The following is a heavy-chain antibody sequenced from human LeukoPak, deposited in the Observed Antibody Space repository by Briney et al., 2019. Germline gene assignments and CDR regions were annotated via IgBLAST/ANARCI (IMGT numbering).Heavy chain of an antibody. CDR2: ITGNGVST. V-gene: IGHV3-43*02. D-gene: IGHD6-13*01. CDR1: GFTFEDYG. J-gene: IGHJ5*02. Sequence: GGSLRLSCAASGFTFEDYGMHWVHQAPGKGLEWVSLITGNGVSTYYADSVKGRFTISRDNSKNSLYLQMNSLRTEDTALYYCAKCVYSNIYYWFDPWGQGTLVSVSS. CDR3: AKCVYSNIYYWFDP.